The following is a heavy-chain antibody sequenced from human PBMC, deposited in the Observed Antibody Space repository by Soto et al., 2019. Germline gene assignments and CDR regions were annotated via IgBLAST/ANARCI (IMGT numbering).Heavy chain of an antibody. CDR3: ARASGRSKLLPFYFDP. CDR1: GYAFTTSA. CDR2: INPATGDT. V-gene: IGHV1-3*01. Sequence: QVHLVRSGAEVQKPGASVRISCQASGYAFTTSAIHWVRQAPGQSLEWMGWINPATGDTKYSQNVRGRVTFALDTSATTAYMDLRSLASHDTAVYYCARASGRSKLLPFYFDPWGQGTQVTVSS. D-gene: IGHD1-26*01. J-gene: IGHJ5*02.